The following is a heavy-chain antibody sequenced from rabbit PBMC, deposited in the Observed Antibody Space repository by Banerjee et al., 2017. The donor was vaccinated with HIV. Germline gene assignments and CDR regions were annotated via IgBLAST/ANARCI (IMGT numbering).Heavy chain of an antibody. Sequence: QEQLEESGGDLVKPEGSLTLTCTASGFSFSSSDWICWVRQAPGKGLEWIACINTSSGNTVYATWAKGRFTISKTSSTTVTLQMTSLTAADTATYFCARDPPGSVDVDLWGQGTLVTVS. J-gene: IGHJ6*01. D-gene: IGHD3-1*01. CDR1: GFSFSSSDW. CDR2: INTSSGNT. V-gene: IGHV1S45*01. CDR3: ARDPPGSVDVDL.